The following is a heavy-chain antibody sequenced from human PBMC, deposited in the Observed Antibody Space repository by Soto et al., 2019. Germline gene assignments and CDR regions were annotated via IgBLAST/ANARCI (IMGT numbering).Heavy chain of an antibody. V-gene: IGHV3-23*01. CDR1: GFTFSSYS. CDR2: ISGSGGST. D-gene: IGHD1-26*01. Sequence: GGSLRLSCAASGFTFSSYSMSWVRQAPGKGLEWVSAISGSGGSTYYADSVKGRFTISRDNSKNTLYLQMNSLRAEDTAVYYCARESMDSGSYRRDYYFDYWGQGTLVTVSS. J-gene: IGHJ4*02. CDR3: ARESMDSGSYRRDYYFDY.